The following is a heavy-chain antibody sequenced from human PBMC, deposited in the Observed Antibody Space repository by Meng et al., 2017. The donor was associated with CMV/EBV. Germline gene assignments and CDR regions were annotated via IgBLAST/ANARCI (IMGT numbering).Heavy chain of an antibody. CDR3: ARGGPYYDFWSGHSNWFDP. CDR2: ISYDGSKK. V-gene: IGHV3-30-3*01. J-gene: IGHJ5*02. Sequence: FSSYAMHWIRQAPGKGLKWVAVISYDGSKKYYADSVKSRFTVSRDNSKSTLYLQMNSLRAEDTAVYYCARGGPYYDFWSGHSNWFDPWGQGTLVTVSS. CDR1: FSSYA. D-gene: IGHD3-3*01.